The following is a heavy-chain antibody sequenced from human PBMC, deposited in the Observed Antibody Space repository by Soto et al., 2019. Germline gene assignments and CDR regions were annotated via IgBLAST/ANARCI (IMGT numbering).Heavy chain of an antibody. CDR1: GGTFSSYA. CDR3: ARLGYNWNDVSAFDI. J-gene: IGHJ3*02. CDR2: IIPIFGTA. V-gene: IGHV1-69*13. D-gene: IGHD1-1*01. Sequence: GASVKVSCKASGGTFSSYAISWVRQAPGQGLEWMGGIIPIFGTANYAQKFQGRVTITADESTSTAYMELSSLRSEDTAVYYCARLGYNWNDVSAFDIWGQGTMVTVSS.